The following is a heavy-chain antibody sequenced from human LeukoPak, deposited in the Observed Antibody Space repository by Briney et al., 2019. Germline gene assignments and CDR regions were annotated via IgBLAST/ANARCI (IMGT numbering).Heavy chain of an antibody. V-gene: IGHV4-61*02. CDR1: GGSISSGSYY. Sequence: SETLSLTCTVSGGSISSGSYYWSWIRQPAGKGLEWIGRIYTSGSTNYNPSLKSRVTISVDTSKNQFSLKLSSVTAADTAVYYCGSTSNPYYYYMDVWGKGTTVTVPS. CDR2: IYTSGST. D-gene: IGHD2-2*01. CDR3: GSTSNPYYYYMDV. J-gene: IGHJ6*03.